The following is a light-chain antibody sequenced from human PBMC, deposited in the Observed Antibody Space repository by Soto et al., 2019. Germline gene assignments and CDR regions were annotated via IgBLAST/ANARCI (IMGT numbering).Light chain of an antibody. V-gene: IGKV1-12*01. CDR2: GAS. CDR3: QQAYTFPRT. Sequence: EIEVTQSPSSVSASVGDRVTITCRASQDISHYLAWYQQKPGKAPKLLIYGASSLQSGVPSRFSGSGSGTDFTLTISSLQPEDFATFYCQQAYTFPRTFGQGTKVDIK. CDR1: QDISHY. J-gene: IGKJ1*01.